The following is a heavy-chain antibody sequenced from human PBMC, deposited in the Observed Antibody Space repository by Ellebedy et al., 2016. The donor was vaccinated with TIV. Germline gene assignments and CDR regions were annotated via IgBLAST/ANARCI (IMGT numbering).Heavy chain of an antibody. CDR3: ARGGFGSWFDY. V-gene: IGHV3-30*03. Sequence: GESLKISCAASGFTFSGFGMHWVRQAPGKGLEWVAVISYDGSNKFYADSVKGRFTISRDNSKNTVYLQMNSLRAEDTAVYYCARGGFGSWFDYWGQGTLATVSS. CDR1: GFTFSGFG. CDR2: ISYDGSNK. D-gene: IGHD6-13*01. J-gene: IGHJ4*02.